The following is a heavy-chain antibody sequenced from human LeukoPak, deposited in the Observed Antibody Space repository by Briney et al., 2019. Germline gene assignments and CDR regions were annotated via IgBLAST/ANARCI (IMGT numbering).Heavy chain of an antibody. J-gene: IGHJ4*02. V-gene: IGHV3-7*03. D-gene: IGHD1-1*01. CDR2: LNLDGSDK. CDR1: GFTFSDSW. CDR3: AKGKRYPDY. Sequence: PGGSLRLSCVVSGFTFSDSWMSWVRQAPGKGLGWVASLNLDGSDKYYVDSVKGRFTISRDNAKNSLYLQMDSLRVEDTAVYYCAKGKRYPDYWGQGTLVTVSS.